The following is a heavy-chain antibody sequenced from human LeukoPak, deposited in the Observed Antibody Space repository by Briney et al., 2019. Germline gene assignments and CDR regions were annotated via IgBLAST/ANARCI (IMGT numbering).Heavy chain of an antibody. D-gene: IGHD4-11*01. CDR2: INPNTAGT. CDR1: GYTFTGYY. V-gene: IGHV1-2*02. Sequence: ASVKVSCKASGYTFTGYYFQWVRQALGQGLEWMGWINPNTAGTNCAQKFLGSVTLTWDTSISTAYMELNTLTSDDTAVYFCATSAGDYKAGYYYYLGVWGKGTSVTVSS. J-gene: IGHJ6*03. CDR3: ATSAGDYKAGYYYYLGV.